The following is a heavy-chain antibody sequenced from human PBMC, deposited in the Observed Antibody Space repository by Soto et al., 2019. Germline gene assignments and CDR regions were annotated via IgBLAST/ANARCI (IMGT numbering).Heavy chain of an antibody. CDR2: INQSGST. J-gene: IGHJ6*03. Sequence: SETLSLTCGIYGGSFSTYYWSWIRQSPGMGLEWVGEINQSGSTNYNPSLKSRVTISVDTSNSQFSLKLSPVTAADTAVYYCAREVDSTSSTSYYYYYIAVWGKGTTVTVSS. D-gene: IGHD6-6*01. CDR3: AREVDSTSSTSYYYYYIAV. CDR1: GGSFSTYY. V-gene: IGHV4-34*01.